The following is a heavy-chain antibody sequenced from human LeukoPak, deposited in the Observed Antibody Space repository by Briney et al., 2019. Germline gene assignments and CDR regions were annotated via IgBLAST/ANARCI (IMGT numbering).Heavy chain of an antibody. CDR1: GYTFTGYY. Sequence: ASVKVSCTASGYTFTGYYMHWVRQAPGQGLEWMGWINPNSGGTNYAQKFQGRVTITADKSTSTAYMELSSLRSEDTAVYYCATDYYYDSSGSYYTIDYWGQGTLVTVSS. CDR2: INPNSGGT. J-gene: IGHJ4*02. CDR3: ATDYYYDSSGSYYTIDY. V-gene: IGHV1-2*02. D-gene: IGHD3-22*01.